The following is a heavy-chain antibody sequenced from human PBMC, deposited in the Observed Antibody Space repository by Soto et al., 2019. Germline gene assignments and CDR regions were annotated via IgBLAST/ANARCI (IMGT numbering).Heavy chain of an antibody. CDR2: IYHSGST. J-gene: IGHJ4*02. Sequence: SETLSLTCTVSGGSISSGGYYWSWIRQHPGKGLEWIGEIYHSGSTNYNPSLKSRVTISVDTSKNQFSLKLSSVTAADTAVYYCARHDSGTMSVTPYWGQGTLVTVSS. D-gene: IGHD3-10*02. CDR3: ARHDSGTMSVTPY. CDR1: GGSISSGGYY. V-gene: IGHV4-39*01.